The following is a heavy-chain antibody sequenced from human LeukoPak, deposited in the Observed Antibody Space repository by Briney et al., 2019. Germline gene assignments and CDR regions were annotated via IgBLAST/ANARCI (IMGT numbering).Heavy chain of an antibody. Sequence: GGSLRLSCVASGFTFGKYWMSWVRQAPGKGLEWVANIKLDGSEKNYVDSVKGRFTISRDNTKNSLCLQMNSLRVEDTAVFYCARDQYDTWSRRGNFDSWGQGTLVIVSS. D-gene: IGHD3-3*01. J-gene: IGHJ4*02. CDR3: ARDQYDTWSRRGNFDS. CDR2: IKLDGSEK. CDR1: GFTFGKYW. V-gene: IGHV3-7*03.